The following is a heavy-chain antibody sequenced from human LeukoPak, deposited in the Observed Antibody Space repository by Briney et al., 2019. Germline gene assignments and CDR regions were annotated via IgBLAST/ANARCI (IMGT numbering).Heavy chain of an antibody. Sequence: ASVRVSCKASGYTFTSYDINWVRQAIGQGLEWMGWMNPNSGNTGYAQKFQGRVTMTRNTSISTAYMELSSLRSEDTAVYYCARVEPNDYGDYYFDYWGQGTLVTVSS. CDR3: ARVEPNDYGDYYFDY. D-gene: IGHD4-17*01. CDR1: GYTFTSYD. J-gene: IGHJ4*02. CDR2: MNPNSGNT. V-gene: IGHV1-8*01.